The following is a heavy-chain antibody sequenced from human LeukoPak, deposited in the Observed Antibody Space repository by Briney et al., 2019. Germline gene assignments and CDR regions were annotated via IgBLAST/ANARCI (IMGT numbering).Heavy chain of an antibody. D-gene: IGHD2-21*02. Sequence: SVKVSCKASGGTFSSYAISWVGQAPGQGLEWMGRIIPILGIANYAQKFQGRVTITADKSTSTAYMELSSLRSEDTAVYYCVLVYCGGDCYPDYYGMDVWGQGTTVTVSS. CDR1: GGTFSSYA. CDR2: IIPILGIA. V-gene: IGHV1-69*04. J-gene: IGHJ6*02. CDR3: VLVYCGGDCYPDYYGMDV.